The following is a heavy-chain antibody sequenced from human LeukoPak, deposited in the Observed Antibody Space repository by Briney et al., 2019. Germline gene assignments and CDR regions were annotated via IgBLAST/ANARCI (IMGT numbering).Heavy chain of an antibody. V-gene: IGHV1-8*01. J-gene: IGHJ3*02. Sequence: ASVKVSCKASGYTFTSYDVTWVRQAPGQGLEWMGSMNPHSGNTGDAQRFQGRVTMTRNTSISTAYMELSSLRSEDTAVYYCARGRYDFWSGQEDAFDIWGQGTMVTVSS. CDR1: GYTFTSYD. CDR3: ARGRYDFWSGQEDAFDI. CDR2: MNPHSGNT. D-gene: IGHD3-3*01.